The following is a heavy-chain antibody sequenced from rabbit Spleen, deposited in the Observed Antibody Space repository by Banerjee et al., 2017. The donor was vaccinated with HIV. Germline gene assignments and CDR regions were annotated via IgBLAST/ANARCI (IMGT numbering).Heavy chain of an antibody. D-gene: IGHD1-1*01. V-gene: IGHV1S40*01. J-gene: IGHJ6*01. CDR1: GFSFSSRYY. Sequence: QSLEESGGDLVKPGASLTLTCTASGFSFSSRYYMCWVRQAQGKGLEWISCIAGSSSGFTYSATWAKGRFTISKTSSTTVTLQMTSLTAADTATYFCARDTATSFSSYGMDLRGPGTLVTVS. CDR3: ARDTATSFSSYGMDL. CDR2: IAGSSSGFT.